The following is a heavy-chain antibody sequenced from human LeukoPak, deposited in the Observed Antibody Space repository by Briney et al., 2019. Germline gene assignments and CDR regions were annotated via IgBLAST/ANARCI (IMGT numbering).Heavy chain of an antibody. D-gene: IGHD4-17*01. CDR3: ARDTNDYGDLYYFDY. Sequence: SETLSLTCTVSGGSISSYYWSWIRQPTGKGLEGIGRIYTSGSTNYNPSLKSRVTMSEDTSKNQFSLKLSSVTAADTAVYYCARDTNDYGDLYYFDYWGQGTLVTVSS. V-gene: IGHV4-4*07. J-gene: IGHJ4*02. CDR2: IYTSGST. CDR1: GGSISSYY.